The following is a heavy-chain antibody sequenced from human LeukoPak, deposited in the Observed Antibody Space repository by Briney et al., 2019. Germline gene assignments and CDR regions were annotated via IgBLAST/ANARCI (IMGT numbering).Heavy chain of an antibody. CDR3: TRRGPYCSSTSCYSYYYYMDV. D-gene: IGHD2-2*01. Sequence: PGGSLRLSCAASGFTFSGSAMYWVRQASGKGLEWVGRIRSKANSYATAYAASVKGRFTISRDDSKNTAYLQMNSLKTEDTAVYYCTRRGPYCSSTSCYSYYYYMDVWGKGTTVTVSS. CDR2: IRSKANSYAT. V-gene: IGHV3-73*01. J-gene: IGHJ6*03. CDR1: GFTFSGSA.